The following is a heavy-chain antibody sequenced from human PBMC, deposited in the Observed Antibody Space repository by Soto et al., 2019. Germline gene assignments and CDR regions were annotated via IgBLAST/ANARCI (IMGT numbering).Heavy chain of an antibody. Sequence: QVQLVQSGAEVKKPGASVKVSCKASGYMFISYGINWVRQAPGQGLEWMGWIRPYNGDTKYAQSLQGRVTMTTDTSTSTAYMEMRSLRSDDTAVYYSVRDLDGSGSYYTDYWGPGTLVTVSS. D-gene: IGHD3-10*01. CDR1: GYMFISYG. V-gene: IGHV1-18*01. CDR3: VRDLDGSGSYYTDY. J-gene: IGHJ4*02. CDR2: IRPYNGDT.